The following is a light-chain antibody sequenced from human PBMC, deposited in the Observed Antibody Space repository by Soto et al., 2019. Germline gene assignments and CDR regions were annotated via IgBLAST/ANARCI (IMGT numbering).Light chain of an antibody. J-gene: IGKJ3*01. CDR3: QKYESDPFT. V-gene: IGKV1-27*01. CDR1: QGISNY. Sequence: DIQMTQSPSSLSASVGDRVTITCRASQGISNYLAWYQQKPGEVPELLIYGASTLKSGVTSRFSGSGSGTDFTLSISSLQPEDVATYYCQKYESDPFTFGPGTKVEIK. CDR2: GAS.